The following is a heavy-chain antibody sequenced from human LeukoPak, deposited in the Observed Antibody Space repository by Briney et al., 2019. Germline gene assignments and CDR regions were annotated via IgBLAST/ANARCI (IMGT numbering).Heavy chain of an antibody. V-gene: IGHV4-31*03. CDR2: IYYSGST. CDR3: ARTRTRVRFFARDYYYGMDV. J-gene: IGHJ6*02. Sequence: SETLSLTCTVSGGSISSGGYYWSWIRQHPGKGLEWIGYIYYSGSTYYNPSLKSRVTISVDTSKNQFSLKLSSVTAADTAVYYCARTRTRVRFFARDYYYGMDVWGQGTTVTVSS. CDR1: GGSISSGGYY. D-gene: IGHD3-3*01.